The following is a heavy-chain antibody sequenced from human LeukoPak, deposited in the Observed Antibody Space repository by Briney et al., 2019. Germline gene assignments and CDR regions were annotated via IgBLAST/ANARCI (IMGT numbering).Heavy chain of an antibody. CDR1: GGSFSGFY. J-gene: IGHJ4*02. CDR2: INHSGST. D-gene: IGHD1-1*01. CDR3: ARHTKERPKGYYFDY. Sequence: SGTLSLPWAGLGGSFSGFYWSWIPQPPGKGLEGSGEINHSGSTNYNPSLKSRVTISVGTSKTQFSLKLSSVTAADTAVYYCARHTKERPKGYYFDYWGQGTLVTVSS. V-gene: IGHV4-34*01.